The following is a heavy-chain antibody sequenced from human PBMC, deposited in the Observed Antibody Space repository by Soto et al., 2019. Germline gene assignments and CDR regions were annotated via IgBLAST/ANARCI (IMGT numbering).Heavy chain of an antibody. CDR1: GFTFSKAW. CDR3: VTDSAFIPY. J-gene: IGHJ4*02. Sequence: EVQVVQSGGGLVKPGGSLRLSCTASGFTFSKAWMGWARQAPGKGPEWVGRIKSLTDGGTTDYAAPVKGRFNISRDDSKNTLYVQMNNLQTEDTAVYYCVTDSAFIPYWGQGALATVSS. V-gene: IGHV3-15*01. CDR2: IKSLTDGGTT. D-gene: IGHD3-16*01.